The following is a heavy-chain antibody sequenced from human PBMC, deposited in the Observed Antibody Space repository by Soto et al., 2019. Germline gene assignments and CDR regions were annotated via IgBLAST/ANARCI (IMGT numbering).Heavy chain of an antibody. CDR1: GCTFTRYD. CDR3: ARGRSDCSGGSCYLSFDAFDI. Sequence: AAVKVSCKACGCTFTRYDINWVRQATGQGLEWMGWMNPNSGNTGYAQKFQGRVTMTRNTSISTAYMELSSLRSEDTAVYYCARGRSDCSGGSCYLSFDAFDIWGQGTMVTVSS. J-gene: IGHJ3*02. CDR2: MNPNSGNT. D-gene: IGHD2-15*01. V-gene: IGHV1-8*01.